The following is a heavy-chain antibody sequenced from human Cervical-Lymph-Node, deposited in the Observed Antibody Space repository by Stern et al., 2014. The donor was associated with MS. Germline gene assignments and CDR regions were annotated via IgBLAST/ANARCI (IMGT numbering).Heavy chain of an antibody. CDR2: INTGIGTT. J-gene: IGHJ5*02. CDR3: AATPPVRPPLDP. Sequence: QVQLGQSGAEVKEPGASVKVSCKATGYTFTSYAMHWVRQAPGQRPEWMGGINTGIGTTKYSQKVQGRVTISRDKSTRTAHFVLSSLRPEDTAMYYCAATPPVRPPLDPWGQGTLLTVSS. CDR1: GYTFTSYA. V-gene: IGHV1-3*04. D-gene: IGHD5-24*01.